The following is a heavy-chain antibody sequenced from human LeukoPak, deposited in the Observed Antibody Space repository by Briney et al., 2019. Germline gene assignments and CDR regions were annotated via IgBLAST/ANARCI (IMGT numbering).Heavy chain of an antibody. CDR3: VRGGCGRAADCYSHYFDY. CDR2: ISHTGTI. CDR1: GFNFNAYS. V-gene: IGHV3-69-1*02. D-gene: IGHD2-21*02. J-gene: IGHJ4*02. Sequence: GGSLRLSCAASGFNFNAYSLNWVRQAPGKGLEWLSYISHTGTIYYADSVKGRFTISRDDAEASVFLQMNSLRTEGTALYYCVRGGCGRAADCYSHYFDYWGQGTPVTVSS.